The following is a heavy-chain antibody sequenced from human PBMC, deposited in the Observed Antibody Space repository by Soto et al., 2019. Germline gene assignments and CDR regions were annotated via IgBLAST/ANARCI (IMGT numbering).Heavy chain of an antibody. CDR1: GGSVSSGGYY. D-gene: IGHD3-3*01. CDR2: IYYRGRT. Sequence: QVQLQESGPGLVKPSQTLSLTCTVSGGSVSSGGYYWSWIRQHPGKGLEWIGYIYYRGRTYYNPSLKSRVTISVDTSKNQFSLKLSSVTAAATAVYYCARSYYDFWSGYYSDYYYGMDVWGQGTTVTVSS. V-gene: IGHV4-31*03. CDR3: ARSYYDFWSGYYSDYYYGMDV. J-gene: IGHJ6*02.